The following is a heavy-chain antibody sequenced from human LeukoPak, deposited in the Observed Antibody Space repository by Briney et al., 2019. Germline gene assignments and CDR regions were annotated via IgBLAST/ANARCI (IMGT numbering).Heavy chain of an antibody. D-gene: IGHD5-24*01. V-gene: IGHV1-18*01. J-gene: IGHJ4*02. Sequence: ASVTVSCKASGYTFTSYGISWVRQAPGQGLEWMGWISAYNGNTNYAQKLQGRVTMTTDTSTSTAYMELRSLRSDDTAVYYCARAASRDGYNDYWGQGTLVTVSS. CDR1: GYTFTSYG. CDR2: ISAYNGNT. CDR3: ARAASRDGYNDY.